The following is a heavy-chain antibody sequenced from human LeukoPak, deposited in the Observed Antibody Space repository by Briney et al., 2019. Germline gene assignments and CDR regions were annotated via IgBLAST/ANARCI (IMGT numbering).Heavy chain of an antibody. Sequence: GASVKVPCKASGYTFTGYYMHWVRQAPGQGLEWMGWINPNSGGTNYAQKFQGRVTMTRDTSISTAYMELSRLRSDDTAVYYCARGRRPIAAAGTGNWFDPWGQGTLVTVSS. V-gene: IGHV1-2*02. J-gene: IGHJ5*02. CDR2: INPNSGGT. CDR1: GYTFTGYY. CDR3: ARGRRPIAAAGTGNWFDP. D-gene: IGHD6-13*01.